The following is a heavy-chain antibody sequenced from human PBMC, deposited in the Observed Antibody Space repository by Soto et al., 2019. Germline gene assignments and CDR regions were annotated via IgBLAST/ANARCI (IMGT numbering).Heavy chain of an antibody. D-gene: IGHD3-9*01. CDR3: ARQPQPRKYYDILIGYLVSFYYSGIDV. V-gene: IGHV4-39*01. Sequence: SETLSLTCTVSGGSISSGGYYWSWIRQPPGKGLEWIGSIYYSGSTYYNPSLKSRVTISVDTSKNQFSLKLSSVTAADTAVYYCARQPQPRKYYDILIGYLVSFYYSGIDVWGQGTTVTGSS. J-gene: IGHJ6*02. CDR2: IYYSGST. CDR1: GGSISSGGYY.